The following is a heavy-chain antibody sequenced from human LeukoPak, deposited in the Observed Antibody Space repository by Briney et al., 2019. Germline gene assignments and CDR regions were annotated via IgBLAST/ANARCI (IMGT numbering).Heavy chain of an antibody. CDR3: ARDRIVGASDAFDI. V-gene: IGHV3-21*01. D-gene: IGHD1-26*01. CDR1: GFTFSSYS. J-gene: IGHJ3*02. Sequence: GGSLRLSCTASGFTFSSYSLNWVRQAPGKGLEWVSSVSTGSNYIYYADSVKGRFTISRDNDKNSLYLQMNSLRAEDTAVYYCARDRIVGASDAFDIWGQGTMVTVSS. CDR2: VSTGSNYI.